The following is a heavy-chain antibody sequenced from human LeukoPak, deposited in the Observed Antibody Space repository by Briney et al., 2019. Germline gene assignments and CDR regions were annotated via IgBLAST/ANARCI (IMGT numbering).Heavy chain of an antibody. CDR3: AREVTGTSGSFDY. CDR2: IYYTGTT. Sequence: SETLSLTCTVSGGSVRSYYWTWMRQPPGTELARLGYIYYTGTTNYNTSLKSRLTISVDTSKDHFSLKLSSVTAADTAVYYCAREVTGTSGSFDYWGQGALVTVSS. D-gene: IGHD6-19*01. V-gene: IGHV4-59*02. J-gene: IGHJ4*02. CDR1: GGSVRSYY.